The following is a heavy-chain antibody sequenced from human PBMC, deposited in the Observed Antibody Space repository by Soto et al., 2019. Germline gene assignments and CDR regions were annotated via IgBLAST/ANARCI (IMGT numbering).Heavy chain of an antibody. V-gene: IGHV3-30*04. CDR2: ISYDGSNK. CDR1: GFTFSSYA. Sequence: GGSLRLSCAASGFTFSSYAMHWVRQAPGKGLEWVAVISYDGSNKYYADSVKGRFTISRDNSKNTLYLQMNSLRAEDTAVYSCAREVLPTGDVRGYYFDYWGQGTLVTVSS. J-gene: IGHJ4*02. D-gene: IGHD7-27*01. CDR3: AREVLPTGDVRGYYFDY.